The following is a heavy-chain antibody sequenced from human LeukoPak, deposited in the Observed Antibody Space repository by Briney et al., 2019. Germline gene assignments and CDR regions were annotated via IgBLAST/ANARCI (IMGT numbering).Heavy chain of an antibody. Sequence: GRSLRLSCAASGFTFSTYSMSWVRQAPGRGLERVSSMSSSSTDIYYADSVKGRFTISRDNAKNSLYLQMNSLRAEDTAVYYCAREDVGTIDYWGQGTLVTVSS. V-gene: IGHV3-21*01. D-gene: IGHD1-26*01. CDR2: MSSSSTDI. J-gene: IGHJ4*02. CDR1: GFTFSTYS. CDR3: AREDVGTIDY.